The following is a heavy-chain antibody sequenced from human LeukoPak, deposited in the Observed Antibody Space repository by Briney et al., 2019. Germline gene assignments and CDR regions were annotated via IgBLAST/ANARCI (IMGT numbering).Heavy chain of an antibody. CDR2: ISYDGSNK. Sequence: GGSLRLSCAASGFTFSSYAMHWVRQAPGKGLEWXXVISYDGSNKYYADSVKGRFTISRDNSKNTLYLQMNSLRAEDTAVYYCAREKPTVVTYYFDYWGQGTLVTVSS. CDR3: AREKPTVVTYYFDY. V-gene: IGHV3-30-3*01. D-gene: IGHD3-16*02. CDR1: GFTFSSYA. J-gene: IGHJ4*02.